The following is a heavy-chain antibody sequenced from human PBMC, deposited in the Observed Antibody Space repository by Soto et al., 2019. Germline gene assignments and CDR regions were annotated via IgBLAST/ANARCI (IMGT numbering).Heavy chain of an antibody. V-gene: IGHV1-2*02. CDR2: INPNSGAT. CDR3: ARGAVSTIGNFDF. J-gene: IGHJ4*02. Sequence: ASVKVSCKASGYPFIAYYIHWVRQAPGQGLEWMGWINPNSGATNYPQKFQGRVTMTRDRSITTAYMELSRLKSDDTALYFCARGAVSTIGNFDFWGQGTPVPSPQ. D-gene: IGHD5-12*01. CDR1: GYPFIAYY.